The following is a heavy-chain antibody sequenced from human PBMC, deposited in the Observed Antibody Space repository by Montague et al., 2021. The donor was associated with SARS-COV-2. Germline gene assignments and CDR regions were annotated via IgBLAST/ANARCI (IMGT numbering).Heavy chain of an antibody. D-gene: IGHD5-12*01. CDR3: ARRGRPYSGYTTGYFDY. CDR1: GYIFISHW. Sequence: QSGAEVKKPGESLRISCKVSGYIFISHWITWVRQMPGKGLEWMGRIDPSDSYTNYSPSFQGHVSISVDKSISTAYLQWSSLKASDTAMYYCARRGRPYSGYTTGYFDYWGQRTLVTVSS. J-gene: IGHJ4*02. CDR2: IDPSDSYT. V-gene: IGHV5-10-1*01.